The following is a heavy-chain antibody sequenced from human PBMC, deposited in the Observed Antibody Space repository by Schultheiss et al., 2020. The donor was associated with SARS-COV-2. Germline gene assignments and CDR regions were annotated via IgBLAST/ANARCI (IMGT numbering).Heavy chain of an antibody. Sequence: GGSLRLSCAASGFTFSDHYMDWVRQAPGKGLEWVGRIRKKVDSYTTEYAASVKGRFTISRDDSNFIAYLQMSSLKTEDTAVYYCFAGPNFDYWGQGILVTVSS. V-gene: IGHV3-72*01. CDR3: FAGPNFDY. CDR2: IRKKVDSYTT. J-gene: IGHJ4*02. CDR1: GFTFSDHY.